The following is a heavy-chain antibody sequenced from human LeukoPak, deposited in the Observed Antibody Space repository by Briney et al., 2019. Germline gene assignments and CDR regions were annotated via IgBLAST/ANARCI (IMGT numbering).Heavy chain of an antibody. D-gene: IGHD3-3*02. V-gene: IGHV4-38-2*01. CDR3: ARHLGTSSLTRYYYYMDV. J-gene: IGHJ6*03. CDR1: GYSISSGYY. CDR2: IYHSGST. Sequence: SETLSLTCAVSGYSISSGYYWGWIRPPPGKGREWIGKIYHSGSTYYNPSLKSRVTISVDTSKTQFSLKLSSVTAADTAVYYCARHLGTSSLTRYYYYMDVWGKGTTVTVSS.